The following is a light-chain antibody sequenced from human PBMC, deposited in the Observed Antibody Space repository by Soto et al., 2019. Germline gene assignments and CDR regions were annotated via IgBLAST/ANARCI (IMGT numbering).Light chain of an antibody. CDR2: DVT. J-gene: IGLJ2*01. Sequence: QSALTQPASVSGSPGQSITISCTGTSSDVGGYDYVSWYQHHPGKVPQLMIYDVTIRPSGVSNRFSGSKSGNTASLTISGLQAEDEADYYCSSFTNTSTVVFGGGTKVTVL. V-gene: IGLV2-14*03. CDR1: SSDVGGYDY. CDR3: SSFTNTSTVV.